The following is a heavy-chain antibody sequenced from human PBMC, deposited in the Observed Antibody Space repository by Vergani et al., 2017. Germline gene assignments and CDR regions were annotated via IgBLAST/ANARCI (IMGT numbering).Heavy chain of an antibody. D-gene: IGHD3-22*01. CDR1: GYTFTSYG. V-gene: IGHV1-18*01. CDR2: ISAYNGNT. CDR3: AKDLGETYYYDSSGYYGASSVDY. J-gene: IGHJ4*02. Sequence: QVQLVQSGAEVKKPGASVKVSCKASGYTFTSYGISWVRQAPGQGLEWMGWISAYNGNTNYAQKLQGRVTMTTDTSTSTAYLELRSLRSEDTAVYYCAKDLGETYYYDSSGYYGASSVDYWGQGTLVTVSS.